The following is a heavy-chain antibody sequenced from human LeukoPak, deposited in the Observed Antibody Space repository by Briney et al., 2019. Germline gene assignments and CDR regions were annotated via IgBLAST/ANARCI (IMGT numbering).Heavy chain of an antibody. J-gene: IGHJ6*03. Sequence: PSETLSLTCAVYGGSFSGYYWSWIRQPPGKGLEWIGVINHSGSTNYNPSLKSRVTISVDTSKNQFSLKLSSVTAADTAVYYCARLGYCSSTSCWGYYYYMDVWGKGTTVTVSS. CDR2: INHSGST. V-gene: IGHV4-34*01. D-gene: IGHD2-2*01. CDR3: ARLGYCSSTSCWGYYYYMDV. CDR1: GGSFSGYY.